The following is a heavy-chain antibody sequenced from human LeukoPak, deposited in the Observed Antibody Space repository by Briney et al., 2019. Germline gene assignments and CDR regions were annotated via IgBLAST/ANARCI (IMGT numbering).Heavy chain of an antibody. J-gene: IGHJ4*02. Sequence: PGGSLRLSCAASGFTFSSSAMSWVRQVPGKGLEWVSGISASGGSTSYADSVRGRFTISRDNSKNTLYVQMNSLRDEDTAVYYCAKDSPPRYSGSPPAYWGQGTLVTVSS. CDR1: GFTFSSSA. V-gene: IGHV3-23*01. CDR2: ISASGGST. D-gene: IGHD1-26*01. CDR3: AKDSPPRYSGSPPAY.